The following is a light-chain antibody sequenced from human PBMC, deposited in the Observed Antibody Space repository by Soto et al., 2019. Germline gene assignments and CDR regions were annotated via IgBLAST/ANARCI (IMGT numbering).Light chain of an antibody. CDR1: QSVSNNY. V-gene: IGKV3-20*01. J-gene: IGKJ1*01. Sequence: EIVLTQSPGTLPLSPGERATLSCRASQSVSNNYLAWYQQKPGQAPRLLIYGASSRATGIPDRFTGSGSGTDFTLTISRLEPEDFAVFYCQQYGSSPTWTFGQGTKVEI. CDR2: GAS. CDR3: QQYGSSPTWT.